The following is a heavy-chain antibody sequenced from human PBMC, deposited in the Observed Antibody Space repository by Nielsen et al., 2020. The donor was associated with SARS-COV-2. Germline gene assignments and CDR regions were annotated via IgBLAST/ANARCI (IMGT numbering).Heavy chain of an antibody. D-gene: IGHD1-1*01. V-gene: IGHV7-4-1*02. CDR2: INTNTGKS. CDR1: GYTFSRHT. J-gene: IGHJ6*02. CDR3: VRGTEGYYGMDV. Sequence: ASVKVSCKTSGYTFSRHTMNWVRQAPGQGLEWMGWINTNTGKSAYAQGFTGRFVFSLDTSVNTAYLQTTSLQADDTAVYYCVRGTEGYYGMDVWGQGTTVNVSS.